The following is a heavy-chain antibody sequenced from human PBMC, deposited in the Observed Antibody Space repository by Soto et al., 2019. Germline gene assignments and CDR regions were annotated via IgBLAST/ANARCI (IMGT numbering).Heavy chain of an antibody. CDR1: GFTFGDYA. D-gene: IGHD3-22*01. Sequence: VYLVESGGALLQPGRSLRLSCTGSGFTFGDYAMSWFRQAPGKGLEWVGFIRSKAYGGTTEYAASVKGRFSISRDDSKSSVYRQMNSLKIEDTAVYYCARDLGIEVIMPVYWGQGTLVTVSS. V-gene: IGHV3-49*03. CDR2: IRSKAYGGTT. CDR3: ARDLGIEVIMPVY. J-gene: IGHJ4*02.